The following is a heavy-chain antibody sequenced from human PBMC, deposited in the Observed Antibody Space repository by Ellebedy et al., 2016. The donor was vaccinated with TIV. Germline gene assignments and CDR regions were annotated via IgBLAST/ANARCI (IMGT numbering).Heavy chain of an antibody. CDR1: GGSISSYY. CDR2: FYYSGST. J-gene: IGHJ6*02. CDR3: ARGIFGVVIIPYYGMDV. D-gene: IGHD3-3*01. V-gene: IGHV4-59*01. Sequence: MPSETLSLTCTVSGGSISSYYWSWIRKPTGKGLEWIGYFYYSGSTNYNPSLTSRVTISVDTSKNQFSLKLSSVTAADTAVYYCARGIFGVVIIPYYGMDVWGQGTTVTVSS.